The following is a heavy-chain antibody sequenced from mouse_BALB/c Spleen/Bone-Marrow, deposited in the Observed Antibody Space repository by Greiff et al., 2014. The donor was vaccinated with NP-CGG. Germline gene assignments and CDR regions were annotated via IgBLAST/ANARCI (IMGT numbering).Heavy chain of an antibody. CDR2: IYPGQDRT. CDR1: GYSFTNYY. J-gene: IGHJ2*01. CDR3: ASDYEYGFAF. D-gene: IGHD2-4*01. Sequence: QVQLKQSGPELVKSGASVKMSCKASGYSFTNYYMHWVRQRPGQGLEWIGWIYPGQDRTKYNEKFKGKTTLTADKSSSTAYMLLSSLTSEDSAIYFCASDYEYGFAFWGQGTPLTVSS. V-gene: IGHV1S56*01.